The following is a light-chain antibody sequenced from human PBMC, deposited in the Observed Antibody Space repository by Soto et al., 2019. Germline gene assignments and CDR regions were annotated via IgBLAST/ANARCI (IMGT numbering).Light chain of an antibody. CDR1: SSDVGGYNY. Sequence: ALTQPASVSGSPGQSITISCTGTSSDVGGYNYVSWYQQHPGKAPKLMIYEVSNRPSGVSNRFSGSKSGNTASLTISGLQAEDEADYYCSSYTSSSTGVFGNGTKVTVL. CDR2: EVS. J-gene: IGLJ1*01. CDR3: SSYTSSSTGV. V-gene: IGLV2-14*01.